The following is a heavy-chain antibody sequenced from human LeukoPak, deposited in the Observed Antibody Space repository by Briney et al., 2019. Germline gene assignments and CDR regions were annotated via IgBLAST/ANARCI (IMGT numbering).Heavy chain of an antibody. J-gene: IGHJ4*02. CDR3: AKTTGGNAYDYIDY. V-gene: IGHV4-59*01. Sequence: SETLSLTCTVSGGSISSYYWSWIRQPPGKGLEWIGHIYYSGSTNYNPSLKSRVTISVDTSKNQFSLKLNSVTAADTAVYYCAKTTGGNAYDYIDYWGQGTLVTVSS. CDR1: GGSISSYY. D-gene: IGHD5-12*01. CDR2: IYYSGST.